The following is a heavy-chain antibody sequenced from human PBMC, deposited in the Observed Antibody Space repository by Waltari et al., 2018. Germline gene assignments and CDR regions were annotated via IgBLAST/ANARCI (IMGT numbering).Heavy chain of an antibody. CDR3: ARDRGHVPAAISITGIYYYYYYMDV. CDR2: KKQDGSEK. Sequence: EVQLVESGGGLVQPGGSLRLSCAASGFTFSSYWMSWVRQAPGQGLEWVANKKQDGSEKYYVDSVKGRFTISRDNAKNSLYLQMNSLRAEDTAVYYCARDRGHVPAAISITGIYYYYYYMDVWGKGTTVTISS. J-gene: IGHJ6*03. D-gene: IGHD2-2*01. V-gene: IGHV3-7*01. CDR1: GFTFSSYW.